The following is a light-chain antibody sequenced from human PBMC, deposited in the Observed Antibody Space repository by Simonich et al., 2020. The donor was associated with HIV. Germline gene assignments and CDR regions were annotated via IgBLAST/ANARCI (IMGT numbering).Light chain of an antibody. J-gene: IGKJ1*01. V-gene: IGKV4-1*01. Sequence: DIVMTQSPDSLAVSLGERATIKSKSSQSVLYSSNNKNYLVWYQQKPGQPPKLLIYWASTRESGVPDRFSGSGSGTDFTLTISSLQAEDVAVYYCQQYYSSPRTFGQGTKVEIK. CDR2: WAS. CDR3: QQYYSSPRT. CDR1: QSVLYSSNNKNY.